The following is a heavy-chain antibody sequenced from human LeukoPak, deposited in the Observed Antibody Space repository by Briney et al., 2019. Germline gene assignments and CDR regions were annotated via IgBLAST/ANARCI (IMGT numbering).Heavy chain of an antibody. Sequence: PSQTLSLTCTVSGGSISSGSYYWSWIRQPAGKGLEWIGRIYTSGSTNYNPSLKSRVTISVDTPKNQFSLKLSSVTAADTAVYYCAREGYYDSSGYSTTPGAFDIWGQGTMVTVSS. CDR2: IYTSGST. J-gene: IGHJ3*02. CDR1: GGSISSGSYY. D-gene: IGHD3-22*01. CDR3: AREGYYDSSGYSTTPGAFDI. V-gene: IGHV4-61*02.